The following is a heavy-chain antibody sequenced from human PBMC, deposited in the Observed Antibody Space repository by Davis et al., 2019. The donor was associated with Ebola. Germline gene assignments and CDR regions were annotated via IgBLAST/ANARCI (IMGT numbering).Heavy chain of an antibody. J-gene: IGHJ4*02. CDR1: GFTFSRHA. D-gene: IGHD2-21*01. V-gene: IGHV3-23*01. CDR2: VSDSGLIT. Sequence: GGSLRLSCVGSGFTFSRHAMRWVRQAPGKGLAWVSSVSDSGLITVHADSVKGRFTISRDNSRNTLYLQMNSLRAEDTALYLCARSDCNHIGCKLLDGWGQGTPVTVSP. CDR3: ARSDCNHIGCKLLDG.